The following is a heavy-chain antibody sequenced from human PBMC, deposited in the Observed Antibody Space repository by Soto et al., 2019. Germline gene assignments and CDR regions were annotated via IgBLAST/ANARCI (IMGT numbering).Heavy chain of an antibody. D-gene: IGHD3-22*01. J-gene: IGHJ2*01. Sequence: QLQLVQSGPEVKKPGTSVKVSCKASGFTFTSSAVQWVRQARGQRLEWIGWIVVGSGNTNYAQKFQERVTITRDMSTSTAYMELSSLRSEDTAVYYCAAVGDSSGYTDWYFDLWGRGTLVTVSS. CDR2: IVVGSGNT. CDR1: GFTFTSSA. CDR3: AAVGDSSGYTDWYFDL. V-gene: IGHV1-58*01.